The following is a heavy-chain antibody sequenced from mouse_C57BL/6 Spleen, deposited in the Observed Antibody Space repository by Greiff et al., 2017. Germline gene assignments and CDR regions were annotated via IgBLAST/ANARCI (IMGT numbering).Heavy chain of an antibody. Sequence: VQLQQSGPGLVKPSQSLSLTCSVTGYSITSGYYWNWIRQFPGNKLEWMGYISYDGSNNYNPSLKNRISITRDTSKNQFFLKLNSVTTEDTATYYCATYFDVWGTGTTVTVSS. J-gene: IGHJ1*03. CDR2: ISYDGSN. V-gene: IGHV3-6*01. CDR3: ATYFDV. CDR1: GYSITSGYY.